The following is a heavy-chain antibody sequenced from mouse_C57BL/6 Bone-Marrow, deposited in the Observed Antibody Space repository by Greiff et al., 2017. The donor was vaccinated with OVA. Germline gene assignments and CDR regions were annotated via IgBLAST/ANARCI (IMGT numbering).Heavy chain of an antibody. D-gene: IGHD1-1*01. CDR2: IWSGGST. J-gene: IGHJ4*01. Sequence: VKLMESGPGLVQPSQSLSITCTVSGFSLTSYGVHWVRQSPGKGLEWLGVIWSGGSTDYNAAFISRLSISKDNSKSQVFFKMNSLQADDTAIYYCASHYYGSSPYAMDYWGQGTSVTVSS. V-gene: IGHV2-2*01. CDR3: ASHYYGSSPYAMDY. CDR1: GFSLTSYG.